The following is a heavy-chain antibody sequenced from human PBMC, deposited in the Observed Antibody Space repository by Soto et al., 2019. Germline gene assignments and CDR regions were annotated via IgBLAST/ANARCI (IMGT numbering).Heavy chain of an antibody. Sequence: EVQLVETGGGLVQPGGSLRLSCAASGFAVSSNYMNWVRQAPGKGLEWVSVLYTGGSTHYAGSVKGRFTISRDSSQNTLYLHMNSLRGEDTAVYYCARDGPGFGDAFDIWGQGTMVTVS. V-gene: IGHV3-53*02. CDR1: GFAVSSNY. CDR3: ARDGPGFGDAFDI. J-gene: IGHJ3*02. D-gene: IGHD3-10*01. CDR2: LYTGGST.